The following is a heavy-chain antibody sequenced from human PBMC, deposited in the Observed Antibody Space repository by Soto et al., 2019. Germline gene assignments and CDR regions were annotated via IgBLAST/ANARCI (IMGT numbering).Heavy chain of an antibody. CDR2: IYYSGST. V-gene: IGHV4-59*01. Sequence: SETLSLTSTVSGGSISSYDWSWIRQPPGKGLEWIGYIYYSGSTNYNPSLKSRVTISVDTSKNQFSLKLSSVTAADTAVYYCARGTTVTEKFDYWGQGTLVTVSS. CDR1: GGSISSYD. D-gene: IGHD4-17*01. J-gene: IGHJ4*02. CDR3: ARGTTVTEKFDY.